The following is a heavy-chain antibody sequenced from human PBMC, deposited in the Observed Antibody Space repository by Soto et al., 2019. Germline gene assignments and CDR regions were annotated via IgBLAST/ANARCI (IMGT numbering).Heavy chain of an antibody. CDR1: GFTFSSQA. CDR2: ISGSDGST. J-gene: IGHJ4*03. V-gene: IGHV3-23*01. Sequence: PGVSLRPSSAASGFTFSSQAMSGVRSDSGLWLESVSAISGSDGSTYYAGSVKGRFTISRDNSKNTLYLQMNSLRAEDTAVYYRAKEERRSTVTACYFDYWG. CDR3: AKEERRSTVTACYFDY. D-gene: IGHD4-17*01.